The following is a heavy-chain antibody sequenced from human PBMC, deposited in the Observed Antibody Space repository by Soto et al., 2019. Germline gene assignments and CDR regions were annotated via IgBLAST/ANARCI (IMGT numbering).Heavy chain of an antibody. CDR3: ARMATFGSLNWFDP. V-gene: IGHV1-24*01. D-gene: IGHD3-16*01. CDR2: VDLKNGET. Sequence: ASVKVACKVSVSTLTELSIHWVRQAPGEGLEWMGGVDLKNGETIYAQNCQGRVTMTRDISIATAYMELSSLRSDDTAIYYCARMATFGSLNWFDPWGQGTLVTVSS. J-gene: IGHJ5*02. CDR1: VSTLTELS.